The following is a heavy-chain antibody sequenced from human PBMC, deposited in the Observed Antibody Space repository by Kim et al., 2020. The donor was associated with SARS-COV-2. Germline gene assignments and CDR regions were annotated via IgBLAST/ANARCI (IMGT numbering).Heavy chain of an antibody. CDR2: ST. CDR3: AEGGTVTTES. V-gene: IGHV3-23*01. J-gene: IGHJ5*02. D-gene: IGHD4-17*01. Sequence: STNYADAVKGRFTISRDNSKNTLYLQMNSLRAEDTAVYYCAEGGTVTTESWGQGTLVTVSS.